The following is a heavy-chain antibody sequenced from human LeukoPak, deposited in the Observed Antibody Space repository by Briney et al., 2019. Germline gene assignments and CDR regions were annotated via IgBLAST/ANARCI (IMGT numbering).Heavy chain of an antibody. CDR3: ARDRVGATLRYYYYMDV. J-gene: IGHJ6*03. Sequence: PGGSLRLSCAASGFTVSSNYMSWVRQAPGKGLEWVSALSDSGGSTFYADSVKGRFTISRDNAKNSLYLQMNSLRAEDTAVYYCARDRVGATLRYYYYMDVWGKGTTVTVSS. D-gene: IGHD1-26*01. CDR1: GFTVSSNY. V-gene: IGHV3-53*01. CDR2: LSDSGGST.